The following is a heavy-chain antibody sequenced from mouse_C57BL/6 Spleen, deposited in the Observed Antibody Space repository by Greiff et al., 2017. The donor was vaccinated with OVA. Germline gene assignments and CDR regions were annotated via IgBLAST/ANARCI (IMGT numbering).Heavy chain of an antibody. CDR1: GYTFTSYW. CDR2: INPSSGYT. D-gene: IGHD2-12*01. J-gene: IGHJ4*01. Sequence: QVQLQQSGAELAKPGASVKLSCKVSGYTFTSYWMHWVKQRPGQGLEWIGYINPSSGYTKYNQKFKDKATLTADKSSSTAYMQLSSLTYEDSAVYYCARSSKYDAKAKGYWGQGTSVTVSS. V-gene: IGHV1-7*01. CDR3: ARSSKYDAKAKGY.